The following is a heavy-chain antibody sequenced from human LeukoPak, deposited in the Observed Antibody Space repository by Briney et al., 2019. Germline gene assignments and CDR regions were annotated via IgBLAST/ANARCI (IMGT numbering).Heavy chain of an antibody. Sequence: GGSLRLSCVASGFTFSSYAMSWVRQAPGKGLEWVSTFSGRGDTTYYADSVKGRFTISRDNSKNTLYLQMNSLRAEDTAVYYCAKCVYSHGYHFDYWGQGTLVTVSS. D-gene: IGHD5-12*01. CDR2: FSGRGDTT. CDR3: AKCVYSHGYHFDY. J-gene: IGHJ4*02. V-gene: IGHV3-23*01. CDR1: GFTFSSYA.